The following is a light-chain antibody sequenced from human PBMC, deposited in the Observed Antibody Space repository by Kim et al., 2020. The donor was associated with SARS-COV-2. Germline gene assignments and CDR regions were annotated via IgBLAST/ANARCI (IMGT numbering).Light chain of an antibody. V-gene: IGKV1-6*01. CDR2: AAS. J-gene: IGKJ4*01. Sequence: TQMTQSPSSLSASVGDRVTITCRASQDIRDELGWYQQKPGRAPEVLIYAASTLQSGVPSRFSGRGSGTYFTLTISSLQPEDSATYYCLQDRNFPLTLGGGTKLEI. CDR3: LQDRNFPLT. CDR1: QDIRDE.